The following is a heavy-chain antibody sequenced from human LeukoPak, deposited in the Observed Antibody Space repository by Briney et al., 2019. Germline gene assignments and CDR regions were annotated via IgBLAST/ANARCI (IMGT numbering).Heavy chain of an antibody. V-gene: IGHV3-48*03. CDR3: ATAPLVVAAIVY. Sequence: QSGGSLRLSCAASGFTFSSYEMNWVRQAPGKGLEWVSYISSSGSSIYSADSVKGRFTISRDNAKNSLYLQMNSLRAGDTAVYYCATAPLVVAAIVYWGQGTLVTVSS. CDR2: ISSSGSSI. D-gene: IGHD2-15*01. J-gene: IGHJ4*02. CDR1: GFTFSSYE.